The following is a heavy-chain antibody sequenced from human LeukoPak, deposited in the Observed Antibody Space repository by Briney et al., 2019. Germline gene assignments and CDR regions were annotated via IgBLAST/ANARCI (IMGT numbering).Heavy chain of an antibody. CDR1: GFTFSSYA. CDR3: AKGLTWIQIYFDY. Sequence: GRSLRLSCAASGFTFSSYAMHWVRQAPGKGLEWVSAISGSGGSTYYADSVKGRFTISRDNSKNTLYLQMNSLRAKDTAVYYCAKGLTWIQIYFDYWGQGTLVTVSS. V-gene: IGHV3-23*01. CDR2: ISGSGGST. D-gene: IGHD5-18*01. J-gene: IGHJ4*02.